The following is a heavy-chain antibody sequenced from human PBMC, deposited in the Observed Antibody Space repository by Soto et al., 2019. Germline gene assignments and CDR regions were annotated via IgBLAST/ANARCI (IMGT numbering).Heavy chain of an antibody. D-gene: IGHD3-22*01. CDR2: IRSKANSYAT. CDR1: GFTFSGSA. J-gene: IGHJ6*02. CDR3: TRPPISGSYGMDV. Sequence: GGSLRLSCAASGFTFSGSAMHWVRQASGKGLEWVGRIRSKANSYATAYAASVKGRFTISRDDSKNTAYLQMNSLKTEDTAVYYCTRPPISGSYGMDVWGQGTTVTVSS. V-gene: IGHV3-73*01.